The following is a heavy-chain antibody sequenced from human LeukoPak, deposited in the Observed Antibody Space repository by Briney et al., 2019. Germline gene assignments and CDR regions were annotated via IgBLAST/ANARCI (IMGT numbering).Heavy chain of an antibody. CDR3: AKDSGAPAYYFDY. CDR2: ISWNSGSI. CDR1: GFTFDDYA. Sequence: GRSLRLSCAASGFTFDDYAMHWVRQAPGKGLEWVSGISWNSGSIGYADSVKGRFTISRDNAKNSLYLQMNSLRAEDMALYYCAKDSGAPAYYFDYWGQGTLVTVSS. J-gene: IGHJ4*02. V-gene: IGHV3-9*03. D-gene: IGHD2-15*01.